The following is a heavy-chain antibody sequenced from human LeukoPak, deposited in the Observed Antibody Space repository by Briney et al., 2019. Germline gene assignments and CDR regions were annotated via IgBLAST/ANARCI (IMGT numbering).Heavy chain of an antibody. CDR3: TTVFSRTQGGYYFDY. D-gene: IGHD2/OR15-2a*01. CDR2: IKSKTDGGTT. J-gene: IGHJ4*02. Sequence: GGSLGLSCAASGFTFSNAWMSWVRQAPGKGLEWVGRIKSKTDGGTTDYAASVKGRFTISRDDSKNTLYLQMNSLKTEDTAVYYCTTVFSRTQGGYYFDYWGQGTLVTVSS. CDR1: GFTFSNAW. V-gene: IGHV3-15*01.